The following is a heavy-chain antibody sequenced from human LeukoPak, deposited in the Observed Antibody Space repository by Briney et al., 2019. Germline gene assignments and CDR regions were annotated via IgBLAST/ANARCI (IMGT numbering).Heavy chain of an antibody. Sequence: NPSETLSLTCTVSGGSISSYYWSWIRQPAGKGLEWIGRIYTSGSTNYNPSLKSRVTMSVDTSKNQFSLKLSSVTAADTAVYYCARRYDCSSTSCYGDLDYWGQGTLVTVSS. CDR1: GGSISSYY. D-gene: IGHD2-2*01. J-gene: IGHJ4*02. CDR2: IYTSGST. CDR3: ARRYDCSSTSCYGDLDY. V-gene: IGHV4-4*07.